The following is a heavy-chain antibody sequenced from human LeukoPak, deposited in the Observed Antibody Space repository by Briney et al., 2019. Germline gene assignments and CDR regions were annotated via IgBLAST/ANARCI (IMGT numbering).Heavy chain of an antibody. V-gene: IGHV1-18*01. CDR3: ARDHMGATDYIGF. Sequence: ASVKVSCKSSGYTVTIYDISWVRHPPGQGIEWMGWISAYNGNTNYAQKLQGRVTMTTDTSKSTAYMELRSVRSDDTAVYYCARDHMGATDYIGFWGQGTLVIVSS. D-gene: IGHD1-26*01. CDR2: ISAYNGNT. J-gene: IGHJ4*02. CDR1: GYTVTIYD.